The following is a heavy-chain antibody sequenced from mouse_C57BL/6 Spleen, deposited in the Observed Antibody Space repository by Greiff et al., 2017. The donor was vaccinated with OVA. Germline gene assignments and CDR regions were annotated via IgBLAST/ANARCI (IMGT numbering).Heavy chain of an antibody. CDR1: GYTFTSYW. CDR2: IDPSDSET. J-gene: IGHJ2*01. Sequence: VQLQQSGAELVRPGSSVKLSCKASGYTFTSYWMHWVKQRPIQGLEWIGNIDPSDSETHYNQKFKDKATLTVDKSSSTAYMQLSSLTSEDSAVYYCARGGHYGSSYYFDYWGQGTTLTVSS. V-gene: IGHV1-52*01. CDR3: ARGGHYGSSYYFDY. D-gene: IGHD1-1*01.